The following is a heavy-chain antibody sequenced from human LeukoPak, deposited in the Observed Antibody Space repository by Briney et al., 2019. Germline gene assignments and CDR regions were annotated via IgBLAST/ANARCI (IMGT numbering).Heavy chain of an antibody. J-gene: IGHJ4*02. CDR1: GFTFSSSR. Sequence: GGSLRLSCAASGFTFSSSRMSWVRRAPGKGLEWVANIKQDGTEEYYVDSVRGRFSISKDNAKNSLYLQMNSLRAEDTAVYYCARDPCHGALDYWGQGALVTVSS. CDR2: IKQDGTEE. CDR3: ARDPCHGALDY. D-gene: IGHD2-2*01. V-gene: IGHV3-7*03.